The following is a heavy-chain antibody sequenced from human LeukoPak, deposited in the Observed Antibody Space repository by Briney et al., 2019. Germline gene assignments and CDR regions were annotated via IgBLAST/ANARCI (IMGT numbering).Heavy chain of an antibody. D-gene: IGHD5-24*01. CDR3: ARRRDGYNWYTFDT. Sequence: KPSETLSLTCTVSGVSISNYYWNWIRQPPGKGLEWIGYIHYSGSTSYNPSLKSRVIISVDTSKNQFSLKLSSVTAADTAVYYCARRRDGYNWYTFDTWGQGTMVTVSS. CDR2: IHYSGST. V-gene: IGHV4-59*01. CDR1: GVSISNYY. J-gene: IGHJ3*02.